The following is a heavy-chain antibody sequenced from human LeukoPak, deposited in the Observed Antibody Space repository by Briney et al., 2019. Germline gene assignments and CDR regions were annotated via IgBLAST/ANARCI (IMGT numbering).Heavy chain of an antibody. CDR2: ISGRGGRT. V-gene: IGHV3-23*01. J-gene: IGHJ4*02. D-gene: IGHD3-22*01. CDR3: AKENGNYYDSGGPDY. Sequence: GGSLRLSCAACGFTFNSYAMSWVRQAPGKGLEWVSSISGRGGRTYYADSVKGRFNISRDNSKNTLYLQMNRLRAEDTAVYYCAKENGNYYDSGGPDYWGQGTLVTVSS. CDR1: GFTFNSYA.